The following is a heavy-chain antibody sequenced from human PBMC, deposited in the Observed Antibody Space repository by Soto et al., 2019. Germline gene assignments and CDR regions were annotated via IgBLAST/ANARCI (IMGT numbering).Heavy chain of an antibody. CDR2: IYSGGST. V-gene: IGHV3-53*01. CDR1: GSTVSSNH. J-gene: IGHJ3*02. CDR3: ARGGALPRAFDI. Sequence: GGSLRLSCAASGSTVSSNHMSWVRQAPGKGLEWVSIIYSGGSTYYADSVKGRFTISRDNSKNTLYLQMNSLRAEDTAVYYCARGGALPRAFDIWGQGTMVTVSS. D-gene: IGHD1-26*01.